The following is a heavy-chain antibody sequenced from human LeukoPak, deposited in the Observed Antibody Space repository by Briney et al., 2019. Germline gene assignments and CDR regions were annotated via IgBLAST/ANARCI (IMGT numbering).Heavy chain of an antibody. J-gene: IGHJ5*02. Sequence: SETLSLTCTVSGGSISSYYWSWIRQPPGKGLEWIGYIYYSGSTNYNPSLKSRVTISVDTSENQFSLKLSSVTAADTAVYYCARHRQWELLKNWFDPWGQGTLVTVSS. CDR1: GGSISSYY. V-gene: IGHV4-59*08. CDR2: IYYSGST. D-gene: IGHD1-26*01. CDR3: ARHRQWELLKNWFDP.